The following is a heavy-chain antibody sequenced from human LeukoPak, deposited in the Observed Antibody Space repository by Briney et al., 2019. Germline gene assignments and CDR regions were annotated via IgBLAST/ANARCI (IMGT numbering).Heavy chain of an antibody. CDR1: GGSISSND. V-gene: IGHV4-4*07. Sequence: SETLSLTCTVSGGSISSNDWSWVRQPAGEGLEWIGRIYSSWSTDYNPSLKTRVTISVDPSKNQFSLKLNSVSAADTAVYFCARDRIAAVGMDYWGQGILVTVSP. CDR2: IYSSWST. CDR3: ARDRIAAVGMDY. J-gene: IGHJ4*02. D-gene: IGHD6-13*01.